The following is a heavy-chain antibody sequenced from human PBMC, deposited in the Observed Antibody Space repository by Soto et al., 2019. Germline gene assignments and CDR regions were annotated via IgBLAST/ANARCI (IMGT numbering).Heavy chain of an antibody. J-gene: IGHJ4*02. D-gene: IGHD3-10*01. CDR2: ISYDGSNK. V-gene: IGHV3-30-3*01. Sequence: QVQLVESGGGVVQPGRSLRLSCAASGFTFSSYAMHWVRQAPGKGLEWVAVISYDGSNKYYADSVKGRFTISRDNSKNTLYLQMNCLRAEDTAVYYCARSRQYRLGDYWGQGTLVTVSS. CDR3: ARSRQYRLGDY. CDR1: GFTFSSYA.